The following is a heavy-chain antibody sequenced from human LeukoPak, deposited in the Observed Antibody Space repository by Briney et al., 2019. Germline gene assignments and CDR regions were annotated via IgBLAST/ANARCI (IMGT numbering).Heavy chain of an antibody. J-gene: IGHJ4*02. CDR1: GGSISSSGYY. Sequence: SETLSLTCTVSGGSISSSGYYWGWIRQPPGKGLEWIASIYYSGSTYYNPSLKSRVTISVDTSKNQLSLRLSSVTAADTAVYYCARQFDFWGQGTLVTVSS. CDR2: IYYSGST. V-gene: IGHV4-39*01. CDR3: ARQFDF.